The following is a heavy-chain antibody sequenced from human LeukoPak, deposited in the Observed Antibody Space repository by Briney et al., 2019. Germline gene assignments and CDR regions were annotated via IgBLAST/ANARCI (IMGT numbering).Heavy chain of an antibody. V-gene: IGHV4-4*09. CDR2: FYASGNT. Sequence: SETLSLTCTVSGGSISSYYWSWIRQPPGKGLEWIGYFYASGNTNYNPSLKSRVTVSLDTSKNQFSLKLSSVTAADTAVYYCARRTWGVYYFDYWGQGTLVTVSS. CDR3: ARRTWGVYYFDY. J-gene: IGHJ4*02. CDR1: GGSISSYY. D-gene: IGHD3-10*01.